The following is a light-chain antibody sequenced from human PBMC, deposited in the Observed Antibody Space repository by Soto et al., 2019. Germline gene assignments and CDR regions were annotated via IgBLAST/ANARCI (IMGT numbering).Light chain of an antibody. Sequence: QSVLTEPPSVSGAPGQMVSISCTGSTSNIGAPYDVHWYQHLPGTAPKLLIYGDNNRPSGVPDRFSGSKSGTSAPLAITRLQAEDEADYYCQSYDISLHNYVFGTGTKLTVL. V-gene: IGLV1-40*01. J-gene: IGLJ1*01. CDR1: TSNIGAPYD. CDR2: GDN. CDR3: QSYDISLHNYV.